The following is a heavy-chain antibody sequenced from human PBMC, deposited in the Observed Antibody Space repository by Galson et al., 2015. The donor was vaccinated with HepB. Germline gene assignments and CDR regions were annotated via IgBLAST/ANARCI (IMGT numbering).Heavy chain of an antibody. Sequence: SVKVSCKASGGTFSSYAISWVRQAPGQGLEWMGGITPIFGTANYAQKFQGRVTITADESTSTAYMELSSLRSEDTAVYYCARNRIRQGIYYYYYGMDVWGQGTTVTVSS. CDR2: ITPIFGTA. CDR1: GGTFSSYA. V-gene: IGHV1-69*13. D-gene: IGHD1-14*01. J-gene: IGHJ6*02. CDR3: ARNRIRQGIYYYYYGMDV.